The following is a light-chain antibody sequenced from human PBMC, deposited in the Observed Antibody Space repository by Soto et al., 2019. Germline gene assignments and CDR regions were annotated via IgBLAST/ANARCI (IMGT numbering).Light chain of an antibody. J-gene: IGLJ1*01. CDR3: GTWDSSLSAYV. V-gene: IGLV1-51*01. CDR2: DNN. CDR1: SSNIRNNY. Sequence: QSVQRHPRSVCSAPRHKVAISCSGSSSNIRNNYVSWYQQLPGTAPKLLIYDNNKRPSGIPDRFSGSKSGTSATLGITGLQTGDEADYYCGTWDSSLSAYVFGTGTKVTVL.